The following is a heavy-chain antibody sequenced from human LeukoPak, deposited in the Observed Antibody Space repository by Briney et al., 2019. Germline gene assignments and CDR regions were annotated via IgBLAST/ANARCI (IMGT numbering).Heavy chain of an antibody. V-gene: IGHV1-2*06. Sequence: ASVKVSCKASGYTFTGSYIHWMRQAPGQGLEWMGRINPNSGGTNYAQKFQGRVTITTDESTSTAYMELSSLRSEDTAVYYCAVNSVAGRYYFDYWGQGTLVTVSS. CDR2: INPNSGGT. J-gene: IGHJ4*02. CDR1: GYTFTGSY. D-gene: IGHD6-19*01. CDR3: AVNSVAGRYYFDY.